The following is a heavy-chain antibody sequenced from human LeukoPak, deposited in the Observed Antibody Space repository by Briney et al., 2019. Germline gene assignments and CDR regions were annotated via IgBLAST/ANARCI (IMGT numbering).Heavy chain of an antibody. J-gene: IGHJ6*02. CDR2: ISSSSSYI. CDR1: GFTFSSYS. CDR3: ARGPERAWSGFFFSYGMDV. V-gene: IGHV3-21*04. Sequence: PGGSLRLSCAASGFTFSSYSMNWVRQAPGKGLEWVSSISSSSSYIYYADSVKGRFTISRDNAKNSLYLQMNSLRAEDTAVYYCARGPERAWSGFFFSYGMDVWGQGTTVTVSS. D-gene: IGHD3-3*01.